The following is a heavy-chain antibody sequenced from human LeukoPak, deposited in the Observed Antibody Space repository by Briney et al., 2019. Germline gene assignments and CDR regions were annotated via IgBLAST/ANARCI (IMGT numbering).Heavy chain of an antibody. Sequence: PGGSLRLPCSASGFTFSSYAMHWVRQAPGKELEYVSAISSNGGSTYYADSVKGRFTIPRDNSKNTLYLQMSSLRAEDTAVYYCVKDMRGCSGGSCYGTFDYWGQGTLVTVSS. J-gene: IGHJ4*02. CDR3: VKDMRGCSGGSCYGTFDY. D-gene: IGHD2-15*01. CDR2: ISSNGGST. V-gene: IGHV3-64D*09. CDR1: GFTFSSYA.